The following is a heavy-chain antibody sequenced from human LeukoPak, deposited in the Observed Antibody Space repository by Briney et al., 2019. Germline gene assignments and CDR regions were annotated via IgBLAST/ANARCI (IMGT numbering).Heavy chain of an antibody. CDR3: ARRWRAVAGNLYNWFDP. CDR1: GGSISSGSYY. V-gene: IGHV4-61*10. Sequence: SETLSLTCTVSGGSISSGSYYWSWIRQPAGKGLEWIGEINHSGSTNYNPSLKSRVTISVDTSKNQFSLKLSSVTAADTAVYYCARRWRAVAGNLYNWFDPWGQGTLVTVSS. D-gene: IGHD6-19*01. CDR2: INHSGST. J-gene: IGHJ5*02.